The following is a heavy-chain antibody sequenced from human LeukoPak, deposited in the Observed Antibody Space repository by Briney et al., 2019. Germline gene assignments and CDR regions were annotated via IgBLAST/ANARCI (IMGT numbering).Heavy chain of an antibody. V-gene: IGHV7-4-1*02. CDR3: ARRFDYSDYFNYYYYMDV. J-gene: IGHJ6*03. D-gene: IGHD4-11*01. CDR1: GYTFTTYA. CDR2: INTNTENP. Sequence: GASVKVSCKASGYTFTTYAMNWVRQAPGQGLEWMGWINTNTENPTYAQGFTGRFVFSLDTSVSTAYLQISSLKAEDTAVYYCARRFDYSDYFNYYYYMDVWGKGTTVTVSS.